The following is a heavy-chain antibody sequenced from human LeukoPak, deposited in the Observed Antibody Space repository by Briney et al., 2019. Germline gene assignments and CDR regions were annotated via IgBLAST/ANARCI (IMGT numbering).Heavy chain of an antibody. CDR3: ARGLSGSYFDY. Sequence: PSETQSLTCAVYGGSFSGYYWSWIRQPPGKGLEWIGEINHSGSTNYNPSLKSRVTISVDTSKNQFSLKLSSVTAADTAVYYCARGLSGSYFDYWGQGTLVTVSS. CDR1: GGSFSGYY. D-gene: IGHD3-10*01. CDR2: INHSGST. V-gene: IGHV4-34*01. J-gene: IGHJ4*02.